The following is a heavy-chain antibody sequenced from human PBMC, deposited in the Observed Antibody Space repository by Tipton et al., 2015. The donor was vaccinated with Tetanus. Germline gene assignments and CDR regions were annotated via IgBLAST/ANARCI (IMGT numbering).Heavy chain of an antibody. D-gene: IGHD1-14*01. J-gene: IGHJ4*02. V-gene: IGHV3-30*04. CDR3: ARDLGIPSFCEIGD. Sequence: SLRLSCAASGFTLSRSAMHWVRQAPGKGLEWVAIISYDGRNKSYADSVRDRYTISRNNSQNTLYLQMNSLRAEDTAVYYCARDLGIPSFCEIGDWGQGTLVTVSS. CDR1: GFTLSRSA. CDR2: ISYDGRNK.